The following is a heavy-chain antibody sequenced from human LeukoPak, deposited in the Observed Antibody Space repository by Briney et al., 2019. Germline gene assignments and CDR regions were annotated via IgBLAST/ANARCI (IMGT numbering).Heavy chain of an antibody. CDR2: INHSGST. J-gene: IGHJ4*02. Sequence: SETLSLTCGVYGGSSSGNYWSWIRQPPGKGLEWIGEINHSGSTNYNPSLKSRVTISVDTSKNQFSLKLSSVTAADTAVYYCARGGYYGSGSYGYWGQGTLVTVSS. V-gene: IGHV4-34*01. CDR3: ARGGYYGSGSYGY. CDR1: GGSSSGNY. D-gene: IGHD3-10*01.